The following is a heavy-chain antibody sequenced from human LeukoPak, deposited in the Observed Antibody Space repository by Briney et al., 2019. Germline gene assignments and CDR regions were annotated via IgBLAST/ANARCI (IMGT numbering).Heavy chain of an antibody. V-gene: IGHV4-59*08. Sequence: SETLSLTCTVSGGSISSYYWSWIRQPPGKGLEWIGYIYYSGSTNYNPSLKSRVTISVDTSKNQFSLKLSSVTAADTAVYYCARLFKSAFDIWGQGTMVTVSS. CDR2: IYYSGST. CDR1: GGSISSYY. CDR3: ARLFKSAFDI. J-gene: IGHJ3*02.